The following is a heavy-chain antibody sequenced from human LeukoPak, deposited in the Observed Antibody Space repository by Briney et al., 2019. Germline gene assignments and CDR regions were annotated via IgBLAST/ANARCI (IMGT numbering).Heavy chain of an antibody. CDR1: GFNFNRNW. CDR2: ISSSSSYT. V-gene: IGHV3-11*03. D-gene: IGHD1-26*01. Sequence: PGGSLRLSCAVSGFNFNRNWMSWIRQAPGKGLEWVSYISSSSSYTNYADSVKGRFTISRDNAKNSLYLQMNSLRADDTAVYYCARSGSHDYWGQGTLVTVSS. J-gene: IGHJ4*02. CDR3: ARSGSHDY.